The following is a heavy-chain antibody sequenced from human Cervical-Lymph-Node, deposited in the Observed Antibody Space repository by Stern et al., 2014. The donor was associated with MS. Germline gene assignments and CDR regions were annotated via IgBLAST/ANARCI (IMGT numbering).Heavy chain of an antibody. V-gene: IGHV4-61*01. CDR3: ASDSSGYYLSFDY. CDR1: GGSVSSGSYY. J-gene: IGHJ4*02. CDR2: IYYSGST. D-gene: IGHD3-22*01. Sequence: QLQLQESGPGLVKPSATLSLTCNVSGGSVSSGSYYWSWLRPAPGQGLEWIGYIYYSGSTNYKPSLKSRVTISVDTSKNQFSLKLSSVTAADTAVYYCASDSSGYYLSFDYWGQGTLVTVSS.